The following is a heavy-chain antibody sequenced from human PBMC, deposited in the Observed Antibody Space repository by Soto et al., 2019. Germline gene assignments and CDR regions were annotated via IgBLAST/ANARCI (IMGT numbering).Heavy chain of an antibody. D-gene: IGHD3-10*01. J-gene: IGHJ4*02. CDR3: ARRHYYGLD. CDR2: IYSGGST. V-gene: IGHV3-66*04. CDR1: GFTVSSNF. Sequence: EVQLVESGGGLVQPGGSLRLSCAASGFTVSSNFLIWVRQAPGKGLECVSIIYSGGSTDHADAVKDRFTISRDNSNNTLYLQRNSLRAEDTAVYYCARRHYYGLDWGQGNLVTVFS.